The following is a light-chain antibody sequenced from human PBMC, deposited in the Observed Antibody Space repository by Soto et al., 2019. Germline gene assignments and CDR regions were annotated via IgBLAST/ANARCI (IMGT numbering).Light chain of an antibody. J-gene: IGKJ5*01. CDR2: DVS. CDR1: QDIRGA. Sequence: AIQLTQSPSSLSASVGDRVTITCRASQDIRGALAWYQQKPGKATKILLYDVSTIESGVPSRFSGSGSGTDFTLTISSLQPVDFATYYCQQFNSYPITFGQGTRLEIK. CDR3: QQFNSYPIT. V-gene: IGKV1-13*02.